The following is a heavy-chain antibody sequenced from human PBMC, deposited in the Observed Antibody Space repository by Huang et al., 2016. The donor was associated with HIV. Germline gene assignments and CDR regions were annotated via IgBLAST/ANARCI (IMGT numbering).Heavy chain of an antibody. J-gene: IGHJ5*02. D-gene: IGHD3-22*01. CDR1: GFSFTHRV. V-gene: IGHV3-30*02. CDR3: AKTDYDSSGHPDH. CDR2: LSHDGDIK. Sequence: QVQLVESGGGVVQPGGSLRLSCAASGFSFTHRVIHWVRQGPGKGLELVAFLSHDGDIKYYGESVNGRSTISRDNSMHTLYLHVNSLRTDDTAVYFCAKTDYDSSGHPDHWGQGTLVTVSS.